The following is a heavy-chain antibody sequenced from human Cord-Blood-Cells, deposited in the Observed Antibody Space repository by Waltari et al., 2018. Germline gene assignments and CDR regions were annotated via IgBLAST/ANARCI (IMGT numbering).Heavy chain of an antibody. CDR1: GFTFSSYE. D-gene: IGHD3-10*01. V-gene: IGHV3-48*03. J-gene: IGHJ4*02. CDR3: ARDGVLLWFGELFDY. CDR2: ISSSGSTI. Sequence: EVQLVESGGGLVQPGGSLRLSCAASGFTFSSYEMNWVRQAPGKGLEWVSYISSSGSTIYYADSVKGRFTISRDNAKNSLYLQMNSLRAEDTAVYYRARDGVLLWFGELFDYWGQGTLVTVSS.